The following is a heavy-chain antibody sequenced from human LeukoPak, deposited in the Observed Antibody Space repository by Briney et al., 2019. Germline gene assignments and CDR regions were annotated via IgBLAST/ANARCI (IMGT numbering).Heavy chain of an antibody. D-gene: IGHD4-17*01. J-gene: IGHJ4*02. V-gene: IGHV4-31*03. Sequence: SQTLSLTCTVSGGSISSGGYYWSWIRQHPGKGLEWIGYIYYSGSTYYNPSLESRVTISVDTSKNQFSLKLSSVTAADTAVYYCARGYGDSPYFDYWGQGTLVTVSS. CDR3: ARGYGDSPYFDY. CDR2: IYYSGST. CDR1: GGSISSGGYY.